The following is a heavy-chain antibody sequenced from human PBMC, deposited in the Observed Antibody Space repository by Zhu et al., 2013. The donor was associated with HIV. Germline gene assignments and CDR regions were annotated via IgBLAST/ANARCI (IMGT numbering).Heavy chain of an antibody. J-gene: IGHJ4*02. CDR3: ARDHNSGYYSYFDY. D-gene: IGHD3-22*01. CDR2: ISGYNGNT. V-gene: IGHV1-18*01. CDR1: GYTFTTSG. Sequence: QLVQSGAEVKKPGASVKVSCKASGYTFTTSGISWVRQAPGQGLEWMGWISGYNGNTNYAQKFQGRVTITADESTSTAYMELSSLRSEDTAVYYCARDHNSGYYSYFDYWGQGTLVTVSS.